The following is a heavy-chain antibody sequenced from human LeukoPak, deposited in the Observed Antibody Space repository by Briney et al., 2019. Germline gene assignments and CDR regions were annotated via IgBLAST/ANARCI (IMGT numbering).Heavy chain of an antibody. J-gene: IGHJ4*02. Sequence: ASVKVSCKASENTFTTNYVHWVRQAPGQGPEWMGIINPTGGNTLYAQKFQGRVTMTRETSTSTVYMELSSLRYEDMAVYYCAGGDKYSFGPSYWGQGTLVTVSS. CDR2: INPTGGNT. CDR3: AGGDKYSFGPSY. V-gene: IGHV1-46*01. D-gene: IGHD5-18*01. CDR1: ENTFTTNY.